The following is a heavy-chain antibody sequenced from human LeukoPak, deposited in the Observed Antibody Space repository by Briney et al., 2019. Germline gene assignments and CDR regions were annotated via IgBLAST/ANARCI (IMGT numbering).Heavy chain of an antibody. Sequence: GGSLRLSCAASRFTFSSYSMDWVRQAPGKGLEWVSSISSSSSYIYYADSVKGRFTISRDNAMNSLYLQMNSLRAEDTAVYYCASDVVVVVAATMGGDSPGYWGQGTLVTVSS. CDR3: ASDVVVVVAATMGGDSPGY. V-gene: IGHV3-21*01. D-gene: IGHD2-15*01. CDR1: RFTFSSYS. J-gene: IGHJ4*02. CDR2: ISSSSSYI.